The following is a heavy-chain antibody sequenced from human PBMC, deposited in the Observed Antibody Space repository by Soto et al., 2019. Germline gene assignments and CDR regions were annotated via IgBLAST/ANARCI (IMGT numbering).Heavy chain of an antibody. J-gene: IGHJ2*01. CDR1: GYTFTSYG. D-gene: IGHD3-22*01. CDR3: ARDERYYYDSSGSSLLSFYVDL. CDR2: IIAYNGNT. V-gene: IGHV1-18*01. Sequence: QVQLVQSGAEVKKPGASVKVSCKASGYTFTSYGISWVRQAPGQGLEWMGWIIAYNGNTNYAQKLQGRVTMTTDTSTSTADMELRSLRSDDTAVYYCARDERYYYDSSGSSLLSFYVDLWGRGTLVTVSS.